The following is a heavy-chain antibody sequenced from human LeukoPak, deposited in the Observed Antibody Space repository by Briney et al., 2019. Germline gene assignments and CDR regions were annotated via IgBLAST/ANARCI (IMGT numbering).Heavy chain of an antibody. J-gene: IGHJ3*02. D-gene: IGHD3-22*01. CDR2: MNPNSGIT. V-gene: IGHV1-8*03. CDR3: ARERSSVYNDAFNI. CDR1: GCSFTNYD. Sequence: ASVKVSCKASGCSFTNYDINWVRQATGQGLEWMGWMNPNSGITAYAQKFQGRVTITRNTSISTAYMELSSLRSEDTAVYYCARERSSVYNDAFNIGGQGTMFTVS.